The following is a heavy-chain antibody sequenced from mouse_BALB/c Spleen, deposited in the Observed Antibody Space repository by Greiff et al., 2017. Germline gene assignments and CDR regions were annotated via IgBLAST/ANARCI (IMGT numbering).Heavy chain of an antibody. Sequence: EVKVVESGGGLVQPGGSRKLSCAASGFTFRSFGMHWVRQAPEKGLEWVAYISSGRSTIYYADTVKGRFTISRDNPKNTLFLQMTSLRSEDTAMYYCAREDDGDAMDYWGQGTSVTVSS. CDR3: AREDDGDAMDY. CDR1: GFTFRSFG. V-gene: IGHV5-17*02. CDR2: ISSGRSTI. J-gene: IGHJ4*01. D-gene: IGHD2-12*01.